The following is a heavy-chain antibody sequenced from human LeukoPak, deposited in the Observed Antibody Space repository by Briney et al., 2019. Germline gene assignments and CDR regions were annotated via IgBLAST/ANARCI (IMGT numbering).Heavy chain of an antibody. V-gene: IGHV4-59*12. J-gene: IGHJ6*03. CDR2: IYDIGTT. CDR3: ARDRFDDSNGYYYHSYYYMNV. D-gene: IGHD3-22*01. CDR1: GGSITRFY. Sequence: ASETLSLTCTVSGGSITRFYWSWIRQPPGKGLEWIGYIYDIGTTNYNPSLKTRVTMSVDTSNNQFSLKLSSVTAADTAVYYCARDRFDDSNGYYYHSYYYMNVWGKGTTVTVSS.